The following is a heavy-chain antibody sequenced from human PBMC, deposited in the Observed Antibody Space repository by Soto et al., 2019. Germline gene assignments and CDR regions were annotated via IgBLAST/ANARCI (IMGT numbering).Heavy chain of an antibody. Sequence: SETLSLTCTVSGGSISTYYWSWIRQPPGKGLEWIGYIYYNGRTNYNPSLESRVTISLDTSKSQFSLKLSSVSAADTAVYYCARDGSGYDFWSGPYFLDYWGAGTLVTGSS. V-gene: IGHV4-59*01. CDR2: IYYNGRT. CDR3: ARDGSGYDFWSGPYFLDY. CDR1: GGSISTYY. D-gene: IGHD3-3*01. J-gene: IGHJ4*02.